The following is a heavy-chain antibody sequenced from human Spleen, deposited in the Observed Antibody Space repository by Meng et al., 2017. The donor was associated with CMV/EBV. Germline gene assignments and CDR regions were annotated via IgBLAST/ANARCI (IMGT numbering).Heavy chain of an antibody. J-gene: IGHJ6*02. V-gene: IGHV3-49*04. CDR3: TSRVGATPSYYGMDV. CDR1: GFTVGDNY. Sequence: GESLKISCAASGFTVGDNYLSWVRQAPGKGLEWVGFIRSKTYGGTTEYAASVTGRFTISRDDSKNIAYLQMISLETEDTAVYYCTSRVGATPSYYGMDVWGQGTTVTVSS. CDR2: IRSKTYGGTT. D-gene: IGHD1-26*01.